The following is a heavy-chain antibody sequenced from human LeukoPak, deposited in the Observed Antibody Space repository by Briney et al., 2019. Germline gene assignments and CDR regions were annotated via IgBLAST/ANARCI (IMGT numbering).Heavy chain of an antibody. V-gene: IGHV1-46*01. CDR1: GYTFTSYY. CDR3: VSIGRHLDPFDY. CDR2: INPSGDST. D-gene: IGHD2-21*01. Sequence: ASVKISCKASGYTFTSYYLHWVRQAPGQGLEWMGIINPSGDSTTYAQRFQDRITMTRDTSTSTVYMELSSLRSEDTAVYYCVSIGRHLDPFDYWGQGTLVTVSS. J-gene: IGHJ4*02.